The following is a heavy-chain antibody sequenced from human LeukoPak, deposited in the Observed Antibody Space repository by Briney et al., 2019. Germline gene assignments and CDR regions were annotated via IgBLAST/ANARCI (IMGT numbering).Heavy chain of an antibody. D-gene: IGHD3-10*01. J-gene: IGHJ4*02. CDR3: AKYTYYYGSGTHLDY. CDR1: GFTFSNYG. Sequence: PGGSLRLSCAASGFTFSNYGMSWVRQAPGKGLEWVSTISAGGGSTYYADSVTGRFTISRDNSKNTLYLQMNSLRAEDTAVYYCAKYTYYYGSGTHLDYWGQGTLVTVSS. CDR2: ISAGGGST. V-gene: IGHV3-23*01.